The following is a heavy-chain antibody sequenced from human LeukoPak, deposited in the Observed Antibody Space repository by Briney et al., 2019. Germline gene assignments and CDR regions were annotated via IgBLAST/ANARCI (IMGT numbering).Heavy chain of an antibody. J-gene: IGHJ6*02. CDR2: IWYDGSNK. D-gene: IGHD3-9*01. Sequence: GGSMRLSCAASGFSFSSYCMHWVRQAPGKGLEWVEVIWYDGSNKYYAVSVTGRFTNSRDNYQSTLYLQMNSRGAEDTAVYYCARDRRGYDILTGYRNYYNYGLDVWGQGTTVTVS. CDR1: GFSFSSYC. CDR3: ARDRRGYDILTGYRNYYNYGLDV. V-gene: IGHV3-33*01.